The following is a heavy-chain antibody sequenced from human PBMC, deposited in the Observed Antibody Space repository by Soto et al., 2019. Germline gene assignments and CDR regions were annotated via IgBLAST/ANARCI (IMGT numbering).Heavy chain of an antibody. J-gene: IGHJ3*01. CDR3: NTKNTVWLQMNSLRGEDTAVYYCAKERRYSFDALDL. CDR2: IYYSGST. CDR1: GGSISSGGYY. D-gene: IGHD5-18*01. V-gene: IGHV4-31*03. Sequence: SETLSLTCTVSGGSISSGGYYWSWIRQHPGKGLEWIGYIYYSGSTYYNPSLKSRVTISVDTSKNQFSLKLSSVRGRFTISRDNTKNTVWLQMNSLRGEDTAVYYCAKERRYSFDALDLWGQGTLVTVSS.